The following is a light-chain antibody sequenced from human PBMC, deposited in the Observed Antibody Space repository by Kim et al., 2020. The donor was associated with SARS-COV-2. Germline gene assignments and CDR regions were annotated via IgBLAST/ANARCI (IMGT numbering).Light chain of an antibody. CDR1: QGISSSL. J-gene: IGKJ3*01. CDR2: GAS. Sequence: APGERATLPCRASQGISSSLLAWYQHRPGQAPRLLIFGASSRATGIPDRFSGSGSGTDFTLTISRLEPEDFAVYYCQQYGSSLLTFGPGTKVDIK. CDR3: QQYGSSLLT. V-gene: IGKV3-20*01.